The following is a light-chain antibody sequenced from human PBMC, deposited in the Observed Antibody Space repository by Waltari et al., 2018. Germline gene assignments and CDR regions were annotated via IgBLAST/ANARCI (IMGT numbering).Light chain of an antibody. V-gene: IGLV4-69*01. CDR1: SGHSSNV. CDR2: VNSDGSH. CDR3: QTGGHGTWV. J-gene: IGLJ3*02. Sequence: QLVLTQSPSASASLGASVKLTCTLSSGHSSNVIAWLQQRPEKGPRYLMKVNSDGSHNKGDEIPVRFSGASSGAERYLTISSLQSEDEGDYSCQTGGHGTWVFGGGTKLTVL.